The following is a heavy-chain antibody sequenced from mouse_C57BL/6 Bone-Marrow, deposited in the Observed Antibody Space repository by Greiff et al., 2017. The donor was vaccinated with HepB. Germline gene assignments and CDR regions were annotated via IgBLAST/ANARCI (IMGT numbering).Heavy chain of an antibody. V-gene: IGHV1-76*01. J-gene: IGHJ1*03. CDR2: IYPGSGNT. D-gene: IGHD3-1*01. CDR3: ARSAGYTVYWYFDV. CDR1: GYTFTDYY. Sequence: QLQQSGAELVRPGASVKLSCKASGYTFTDYYINWVKQRPGQGLEWIARIYPGSGNTYYNEKFKGKATLTAEKSSSTAYMQLSSLTSEDSAVYFCARSAGYTVYWYFDVWGTGTTVTVSS.